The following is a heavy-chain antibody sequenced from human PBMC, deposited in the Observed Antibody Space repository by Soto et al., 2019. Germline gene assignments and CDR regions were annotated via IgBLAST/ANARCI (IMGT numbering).Heavy chain of an antibody. D-gene: IGHD3-10*01. CDR1: GGSISSYY. CDR3: ARDGSDSYGLDV. J-gene: IGHJ6*02. CDR2: IYNGGNT. Sequence: SETLSLTCTASGGSISSYYWSWIRQSAGKGLEWIGRIYNGGNTQYNPSLKSRVTVSADTSKNQFSLRLNSVTAADTAVYYCARDGSDSYGLDVRGQGTTVTVSS. V-gene: IGHV4-4*07.